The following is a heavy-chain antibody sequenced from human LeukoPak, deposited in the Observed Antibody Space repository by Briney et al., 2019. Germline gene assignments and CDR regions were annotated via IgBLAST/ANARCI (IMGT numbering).Heavy chain of an antibody. J-gene: IGHJ3*02. CDR2: FDPEDGET. Sequence: ASVKVSCKVSGYTLTELSMHWVRQAPGKGLEWMGGFDPEDGETIYAQKFQGRVTMTEDTSTDTAYMELSSLRSEDTAVYYCATEDDSSGSVGAFDIWGQGTMVTVSS. CDR1: GYTLTELS. V-gene: IGHV1-24*01. CDR3: ATEDDSSGSVGAFDI. D-gene: IGHD3-22*01.